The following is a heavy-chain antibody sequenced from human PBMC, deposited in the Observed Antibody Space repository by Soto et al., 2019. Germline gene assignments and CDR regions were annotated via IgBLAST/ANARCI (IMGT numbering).Heavy chain of an antibody. CDR3: ASGIGGVRGL. CDR2: IKQDGSET. J-gene: IGHJ4*02. D-gene: IGHD3-16*01. Sequence: EVQLVESGGGLVQPGGSLRLSCAASGFTFTNYWMSWVRQATGQGLEWVANIKQDGSETYYVDSVGGRFTISRDNAKNSLYLEMHSLRDDVTALYYCASGIGGVRGLWGQGTLVAVSS. CDR1: GFTFTNYW. V-gene: IGHV3-7*01.